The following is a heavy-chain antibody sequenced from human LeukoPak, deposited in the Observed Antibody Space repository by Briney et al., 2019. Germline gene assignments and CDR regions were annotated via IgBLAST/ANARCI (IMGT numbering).Heavy chain of an antibody. CDR1: GFTSSSYS. CDR2: ISNVI. Sequence: GGSLRLSCAASGFTSSSYSMNWVRHAPGRGLECVSYISNVIWYADSVKGRLTISRDNAKNSLYLQMNRLRPEDTAVYYCARDSSYAFDHWGQGTLVTVSS. CDR3: ARDSSYAFDH. V-gene: IGHV3-48*01. J-gene: IGHJ4*02. D-gene: IGHD2-2*01.